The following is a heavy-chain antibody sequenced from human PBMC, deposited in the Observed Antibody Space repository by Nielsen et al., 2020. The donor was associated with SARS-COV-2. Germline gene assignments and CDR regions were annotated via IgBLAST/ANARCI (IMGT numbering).Heavy chain of an antibody. V-gene: IGHV3-15*01. CDR1: GFTFSNAW. CDR2: IKSKTDGGTT. Sequence: GESLKISCAASGFTFSNAWMSWVRQAPGKGLEWVGRIKSKTDGGTTDYAAPVKGRFTISRDDSKNTLYLQMNSLKTEDTAVYYCARDSSEPVTPFAYWGQGTLVTVSS. D-gene: IGHD4-23*01. J-gene: IGHJ4*02. CDR3: ARDSSEPVTPFAY.